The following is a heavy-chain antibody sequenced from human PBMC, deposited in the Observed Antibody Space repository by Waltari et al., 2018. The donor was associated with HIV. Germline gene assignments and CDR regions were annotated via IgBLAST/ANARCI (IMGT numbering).Heavy chain of an antibody. CDR1: GFTFRNYG. J-gene: IGHJ4*02. CDR2: ISFDGSNQ. V-gene: IGHV3-30*03. Sequence: QVQLVESGGGVVQPGRSLRLSCAASGFTFRNYGMHWVRQAPGKGLGWVAVISFDGSNQYYADAVVGRFTIARDNSKKKVFLQMNSLRLDDSALYYCATGQQVWETWSQLDYWGQGTLVIVSS. D-gene: IGHD1-1*01. CDR3: ATGQQVWETWSQLDY.